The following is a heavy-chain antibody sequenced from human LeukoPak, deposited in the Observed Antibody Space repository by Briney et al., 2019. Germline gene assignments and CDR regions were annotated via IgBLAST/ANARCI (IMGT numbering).Heavy chain of an antibody. Sequence: ASVTVSCKASGYTFTSYGISWVRQAPGQGLEWMGWINPNSGGTNYAQKFQGWVTMTRDTSISTAYMELSRLRSDDTAVYYCARGGIYSSSWYGFTDAFDIWGQGTMVTVSS. CDR2: INPNSGGT. D-gene: IGHD6-13*01. J-gene: IGHJ3*02. CDR1: GYTFTSYG. CDR3: ARGGIYSSSWYGFTDAFDI. V-gene: IGHV1-2*04.